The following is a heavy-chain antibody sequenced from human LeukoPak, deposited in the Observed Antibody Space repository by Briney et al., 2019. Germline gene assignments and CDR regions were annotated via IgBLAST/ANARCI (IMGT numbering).Heavy chain of an antibody. J-gene: IGHJ5*02. CDR1: GGSISSYY. V-gene: IGHV4-59*01. Sequence: SETLSLTCTVSGGSISSYYWSWIRQPPGKGLEWIGYTYYGGSTNYRPSLKSRVTVSVDTSKNQFSLKLSSVTAADTAVYYCARGGCYGLGNDFRFDPWGQGTLVTVSS. CDR2: TYYGGST. D-gene: IGHD3-10*01. CDR3: ARGGCYGLGNDFRFDP.